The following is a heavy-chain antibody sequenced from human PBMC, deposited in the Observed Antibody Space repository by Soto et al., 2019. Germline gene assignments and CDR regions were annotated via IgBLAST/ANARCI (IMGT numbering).Heavy chain of an antibody. J-gene: IGHJ1*01. CDR1: GYTFSTSG. V-gene: IGHV1-18*01. CDR3: ARDTESNRYND. CDR2: IRPDNGNT. Sequence: GASVKVSCKTSGYTFSTSGISWVRQAPGQGLEWVGWIRPDNGNTKSAQRLQGRVTLTTDASASTAYMELRSLTSDDTAMYYCARDTESNRYNDWGQGTLVNVS. D-gene: IGHD1-20*01.